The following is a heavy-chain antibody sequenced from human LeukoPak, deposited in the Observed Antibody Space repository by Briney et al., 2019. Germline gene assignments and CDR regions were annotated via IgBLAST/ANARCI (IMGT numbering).Heavy chain of an antibody. Sequence: SETLSLTCAVSGGSISSATSYWGWIRQPPGKGLEWIGEINHSGSTNYNPSLKSRVTISVDTSKNQFSLKLSSVTAADTAVYYCARHGEAAGIDYWGQGTLVTVSS. D-gene: IGHD6-13*01. CDR3: ARHGEAAGIDY. CDR1: GGSISSATSY. V-gene: IGHV4-39*07. J-gene: IGHJ4*02. CDR2: INHSGST.